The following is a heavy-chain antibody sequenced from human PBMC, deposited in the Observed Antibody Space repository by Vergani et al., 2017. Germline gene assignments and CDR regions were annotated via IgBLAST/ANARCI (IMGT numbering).Heavy chain of an antibody. V-gene: IGHV4-34*01. CDR2: INHSGST. D-gene: IGHD6-19*01. J-gene: IGHJ4*02. Sequence: QVQLQQWGAGLLKPSETLSLTCAVYGGSFSGYYWSWIRQPPGKGLEWIGEINHSGSTNYNPSRKSRVTISVDTSKNQFSLKLSSVTAADTAVYYCARVKLEQWLPRVYYFDYWGQGTLVTVSS. CDR3: ARVKLEQWLPRVYYFDY. CDR1: GGSFSGYY.